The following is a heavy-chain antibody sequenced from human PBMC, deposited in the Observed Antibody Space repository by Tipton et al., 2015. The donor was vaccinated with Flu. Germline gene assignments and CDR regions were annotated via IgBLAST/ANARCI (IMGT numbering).Heavy chain of an antibody. CDR3: ARDYGTYSPYYYYYYSMDV. D-gene: IGHD2-15*01. V-gene: IGHV3-33*01. Sequence: SLRLSCAASGFTFSSYGMHWVRQAPGKGLEWVAVIWYDGSNKYYADSVKGRFTISRDNSKNTLYLQMNSLRADDTAVYYFARDYGTYSPYYYYYYSMDVWGQGTTVTVS. CDR1: GFTFSSYG. J-gene: IGHJ6*02. CDR2: IWYDGSNK.